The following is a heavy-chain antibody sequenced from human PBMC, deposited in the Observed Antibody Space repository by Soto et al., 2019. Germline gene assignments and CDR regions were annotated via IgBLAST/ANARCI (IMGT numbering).Heavy chain of an antibody. D-gene: IGHD3-16*01. Sequence: QVQLVQSGAEVKKPGASVKVSCKASGYTFTSYDINWVRQATGQGLEWMGWMNPNSANTGYAQKFQGRVTMTRNTTRSTASMDLSSLRSENPAVYDCAREGVRGMDGWGQGTTVTVSS. V-gene: IGHV1-8*01. CDR3: AREGVRGMDG. CDR2: MNPNSANT. CDR1: GYTFTSYD. J-gene: IGHJ6*02.